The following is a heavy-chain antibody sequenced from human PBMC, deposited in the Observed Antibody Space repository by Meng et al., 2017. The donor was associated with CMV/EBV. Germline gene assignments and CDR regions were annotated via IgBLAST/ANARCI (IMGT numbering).Heavy chain of an antibody. CDR3: ARDRVYSSTWLGSPETDYFHNGLDV. CDR1: GYTLSHSW. V-gene: IGHV1-46*01. CDR2: INPSGGSA. J-gene: IGHJ6*02. Sequence: ASVKVSCKASGYTLSHSWMHWVRQAPGQGLEWVGIINPSGGSATYAQKFQGRVVLTRDTSTSTVSMDLSSLRSDDTAVYYCARDRVYSSTWLGSPETDYFHNGLDVWGQGTAVTVSS. D-gene: IGHD6-13*01.